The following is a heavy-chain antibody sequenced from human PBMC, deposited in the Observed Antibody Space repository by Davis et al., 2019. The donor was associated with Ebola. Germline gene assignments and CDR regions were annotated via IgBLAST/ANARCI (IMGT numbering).Heavy chain of an antibody. CDR1: GGSISSYY. CDR3: ARGRKYSGYDYDY. J-gene: IGHJ4*02. D-gene: IGHD5-12*01. V-gene: IGHV4-59*01. CDR2: IYYSGST. Sequence: PGGSLRLSCTASGGSISSYYWSWIRQPPGKGLEWIGYIYYSGSTNYNPSLKSRVTISVDTSKNQFSLKLSSATAADTAVYYCARGRKYSGYDYDYWGQGTLVTVSS.